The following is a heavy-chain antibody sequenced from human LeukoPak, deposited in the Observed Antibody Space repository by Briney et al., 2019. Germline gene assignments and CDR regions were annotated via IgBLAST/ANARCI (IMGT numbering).Heavy chain of an antibody. Sequence: GESLKISCKGSGYSFTSYWIGWVRQMPGKGLEWMGIIYLGDSDTRYSPSFQGQVTTSADKSISTAYLQWSSLKASDTAMYYCARQAAVAGTYYYYCGMDVWGQGTTVTVSS. CDR2: IYLGDSDT. CDR1: GYSFTSYW. D-gene: IGHD6-19*01. CDR3: ARQAAVAGTYYYYCGMDV. V-gene: IGHV5-51*01. J-gene: IGHJ6*02.